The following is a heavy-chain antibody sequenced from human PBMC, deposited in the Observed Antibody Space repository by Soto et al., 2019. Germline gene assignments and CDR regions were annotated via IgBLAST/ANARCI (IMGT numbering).Heavy chain of an antibody. J-gene: IGHJ4*02. D-gene: IGHD6-19*01. CDR3: ARSIALSGLDY. CDR1: GFTFSSYS. CDR2: ISYDETKR. V-gene: IGHV3-30-3*01. Sequence: QVQLVESGGGVVQPGKSLRLSCAASGFTFSSYSMNWVRQAPGRGLEWVAVISYDETKRYYGDSVKGRFSISRDTAKNTLYLQMNSLRAEDTAVYYCARSIALSGLDYWGQRTRVTVSS.